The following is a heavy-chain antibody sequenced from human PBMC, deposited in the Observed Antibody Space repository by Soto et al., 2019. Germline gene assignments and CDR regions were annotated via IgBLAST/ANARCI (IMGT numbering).Heavy chain of an antibody. V-gene: IGHV1-69*04. J-gene: IGHJ4*02. Sequence: SVKVSCKASGGTFSSYTISWVRQAPGQGLEWMGRIIPILGIANYAQKFQGRVTITADKSTSTAYMELSSLRSEDTAVYYCARDAQTGNDSDLDFDYWGQGTLVTVSS. CDR3: ARDAQTGNDSDLDFDY. D-gene: IGHD5-12*01. CDR2: IIPILGIA. CDR1: GGTFSSYT.